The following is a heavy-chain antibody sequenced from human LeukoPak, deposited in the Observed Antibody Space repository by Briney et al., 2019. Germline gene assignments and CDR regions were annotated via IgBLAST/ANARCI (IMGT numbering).Heavy chain of an antibody. J-gene: IGHJ4*02. D-gene: IGHD3-22*01. Sequence: GGSLRLSCAASGFTFSNYCMHWVRQAPGKGLVWVSRINSDGSSTSYADSVKGRFTISRDNAKNTLYLQMNSLRAEDTAAYYCGTESRNYDDSSSYPEYGGQGTLVTVSS. V-gene: IGHV3-74*01. CDR2: INSDGSST. CDR3: GTESRNYDDSSSYPEY. CDR1: GFTFSNYC.